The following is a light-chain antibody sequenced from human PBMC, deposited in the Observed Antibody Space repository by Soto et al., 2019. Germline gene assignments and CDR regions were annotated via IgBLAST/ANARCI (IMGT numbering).Light chain of an antibody. Sequence: EIVLTQSPGTLSLSPGERATLSCMASQSVSSSYLAWYQQKPAQAPRLLIYGASTRATGIPDRFSGSGSGTDFTLTISRLEPEDFAVYYCQQYGSSRWTFGQGTKVDIK. CDR1: QSVSSSY. CDR3: QQYGSSRWT. J-gene: IGKJ1*01. CDR2: GAS. V-gene: IGKV3-20*01.